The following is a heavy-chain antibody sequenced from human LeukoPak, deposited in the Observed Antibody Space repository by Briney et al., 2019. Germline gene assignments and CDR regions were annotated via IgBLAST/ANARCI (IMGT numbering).Heavy chain of an antibody. Sequence: GGSLRLSCAASGFTFSSYSMNWVRQAPGKGLEWVSYISSSSSTIYYADSVKGRFTISRDNAKNSLYLQMNSLRAEDTAVYYCARGQGIFGDYFDYWGQGTLVTVSS. CDR1: GFTFSSYS. V-gene: IGHV3-48*04. J-gene: IGHJ4*02. CDR2: ISSSSSTI. D-gene: IGHD3-10*01. CDR3: ARGQGIFGDYFDY.